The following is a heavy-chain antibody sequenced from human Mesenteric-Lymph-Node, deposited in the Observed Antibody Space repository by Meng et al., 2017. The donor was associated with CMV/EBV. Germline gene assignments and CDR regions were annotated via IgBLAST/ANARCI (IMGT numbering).Heavy chain of an antibody. CDR3: ARVRHDSSGYYPLFDF. D-gene: IGHD3-22*01. Sequence: SGPTLVKPTQTLTLTCSFSGFSLNDRGMCVSWVRQSPGKALEWLAIIDWDDDKWYSTSLKTRLTISMDTSKNQVVLKMTNVDPVDTATYYCARVRHDSSGYYPLFDFWGQGTLVTVSS. CDR2: IDWDDDK. J-gene: IGHJ4*02. CDR1: GFSLNDRGMC. V-gene: IGHV2-70*13.